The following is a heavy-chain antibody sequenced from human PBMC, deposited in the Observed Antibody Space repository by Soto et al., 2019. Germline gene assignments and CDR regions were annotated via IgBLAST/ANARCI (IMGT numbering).Heavy chain of an antibody. CDR2: ISGSGGST. J-gene: IGHJ6*02. CDR3: AKAEDFWSGYYYYYYGMDV. D-gene: IGHD3-3*01. V-gene: IGHV3-23*01. CDR1: GFTFSSYA. Sequence: EVQLLESGGGLVQPGGSLRLSCAASGFTFSSYAMSWVRQAPGKGLEWVSAISGSGGSTYYADSVKGRFTISRYNSKNTLYLQMNSLRAEDTAVYYCAKAEDFWSGYYYYYYGMDVWGQGTTVTVSS.